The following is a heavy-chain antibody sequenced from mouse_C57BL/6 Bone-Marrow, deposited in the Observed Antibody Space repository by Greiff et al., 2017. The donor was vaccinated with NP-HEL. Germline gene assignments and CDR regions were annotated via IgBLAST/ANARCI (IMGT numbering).Heavy chain of an antibody. CDR2: IDPSDSYT. Sequence: QVQLQQSGAELVMPGASVKLSCKASGYTFTSYWMHWVKQRPGQGLEWIGEIDPSDSYTNYNQKFKGKSTLTVDKSSSTAYMQLSSLTSEDSAVYYCARNWGGFDYWGQGTTLTVSS. D-gene: IGHD4-1*01. CDR3: ARNWGGFDY. CDR1: GYTFTSYW. V-gene: IGHV1-69*01. J-gene: IGHJ2*01.